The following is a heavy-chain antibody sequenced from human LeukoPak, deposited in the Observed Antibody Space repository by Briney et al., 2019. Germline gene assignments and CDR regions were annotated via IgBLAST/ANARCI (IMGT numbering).Heavy chain of an antibody. J-gene: IGHJ4*02. Sequence: PSETLSLTCAVSGYSISSGYYWGWIRQPPGKGREWIGSIYHSGSTYYNPSLKSRVTISVDTSKNQFSLKLSSVTAADTAVYYCARVDSSGFDYWGQGTLVTVFS. CDR1: GYSISSGYY. V-gene: IGHV4-38-2*01. D-gene: IGHD3-22*01. CDR3: ARVDSSGFDY. CDR2: IYHSGST.